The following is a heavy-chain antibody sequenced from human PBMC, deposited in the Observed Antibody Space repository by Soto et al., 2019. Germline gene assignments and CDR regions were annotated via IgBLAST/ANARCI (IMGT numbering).Heavy chain of an antibody. Sequence: SETLSLTCTVSGGSISSYYWSWIRQPPGKGLEWVGYIYYSGSTNYNPSLKSRVTISVDTSKNQFSLKLSSVTAADTAVYYCASSPGLAARRGNWFDPWGQGTLVTVSS. D-gene: IGHD6-6*01. CDR2: IYYSGST. CDR1: GGSISSYY. V-gene: IGHV4-59*01. J-gene: IGHJ5*02. CDR3: ASSPGLAARRGNWFDP.